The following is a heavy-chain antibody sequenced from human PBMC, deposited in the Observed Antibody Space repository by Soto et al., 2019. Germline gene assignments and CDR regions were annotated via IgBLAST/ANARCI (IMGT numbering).Heavy chain of an antibody. V-gene: IGHV3-23*01. Sequence: EVQLLESGGGLVQPGGSLRLSCAASGFTFSSYPMSWVGQPPGKGLEWVSAISGSGGSKYYADSVKGRFTISRDNSKNTLYLQMNSLRAEDTAVYYCAKGDDILTGPVIDYWGQGTLVTVSS. D-gene: IGHD3-9*01. CDR2: ISGSGGSK. CDR1: GFTFSSYP. J-gene: IGHJ4*02. CDR3: AKGDDILTGPVIDY.